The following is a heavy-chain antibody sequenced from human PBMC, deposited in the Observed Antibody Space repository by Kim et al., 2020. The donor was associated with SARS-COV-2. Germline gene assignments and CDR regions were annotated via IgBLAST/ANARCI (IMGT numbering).Heavy chain of an antibody. J-gene: IGHJ4*02. D-gene: IGHD6-13*01. Sequence: SETLSLTCTVSGGSVSSGSYYWSWIRQPPGKGLEWIGYINYSGSTNYNPSLRSRVTISVDTSKNQFSLKLSSVTAADTAVYYCASVRASSSRGSYFDSWGQGTLVTVSS. CDR3: ASVRASSSRGSYFDS. CDR1: GGSVSSGSYY. CDR2: INYSGST. V-gene: IGHV4-61*01.